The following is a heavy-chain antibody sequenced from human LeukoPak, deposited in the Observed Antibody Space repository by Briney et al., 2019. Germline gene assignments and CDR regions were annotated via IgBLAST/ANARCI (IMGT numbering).Heavy chain of an antibody. D-gene: IGHD6-13*01. J-gene: IGHJ4*02. Sequence: PGGSLRLSCAASGFTFSSYAMNWVRQAPGKGLEWVSSISGSGGSTYYADSVKGRFTISRDNSKNTLFLQMNSLRAEDTAVYYCAKEKIYSSSWYYFDYWGQGTLVTVSS. CDR2: ISGSGGST. CDR3: AKEKIYSSSWYYFDY. CDR1: GFTFSSYA. V-gene: IGHV3-23*01.